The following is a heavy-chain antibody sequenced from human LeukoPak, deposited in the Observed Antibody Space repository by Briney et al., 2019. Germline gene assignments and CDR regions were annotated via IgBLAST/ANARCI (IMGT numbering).Heavy chain of an antibody. CDR2: IYYSGST. V-gene: IGHV4-59*01. CDR3: ARVTYYYDSSGYFLDAFDI. D-gene: IGHD3-22*01. CDR1: DGSINNYY. Sequence: SETLSLTCVVSDGSINNYYWSWIRQPPGKGLEWIGYIYYSGSTNYDPSLKSRVTISVDTSKNQFSLKLSSVTAADTAVYYCARVTYYYDSSGYFLDAFDIWGQGTMVTVSS. J-gene: IGHJ3*02.